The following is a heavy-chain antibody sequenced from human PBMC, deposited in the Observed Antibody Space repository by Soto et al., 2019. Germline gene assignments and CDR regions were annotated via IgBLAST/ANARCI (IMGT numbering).Heavy chain of an antibody. CDR3: ARSSLYYYDSSGYPIDY. D-gene: IGHD3-22*01. CDR2: IYYSGST. J-gene: IGHJ4*02. Sequence: PSETLSLTCTVSGGSISGGDYYWSWIRQPPGKGLEWIGYIYYSGSTYYNPSLKSRVTISVDTSKNQFSLKLSSVTAADTAVYYCARSSLYYYDSSGYPIDYWGQGTLVTVSS. CDR1: GGSISGGDYY. V-gene: IGHV4-30-4*01.